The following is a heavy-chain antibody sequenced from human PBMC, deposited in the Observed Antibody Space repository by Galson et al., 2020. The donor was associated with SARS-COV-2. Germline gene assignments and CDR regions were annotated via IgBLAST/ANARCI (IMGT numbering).Heavy chain of an antibody. CDR1: GFTFSSYW. CDR2: INSDGSST. J-gene: IGHJ4*02. Sequence: GGSLRLSCAASGFTFSSYWMHWVRQVPGKGLVWVSRINSDGSSTSYADSVKGRFTISRDNAKNTLYLQMNSLRAEDTAVYYCAREWTIVGTRSYYFEYWGQGTLVTVSS. CDR3: AREWTIVGTRSYYFEY. V-gene: IGHV3-74*01. D-gene: IGHD1-26*01.